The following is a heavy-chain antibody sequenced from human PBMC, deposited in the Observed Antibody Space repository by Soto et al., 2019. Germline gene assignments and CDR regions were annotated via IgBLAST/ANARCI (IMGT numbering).Heavy chain of an antibody. J-gene: IGHJ5*02. CDR2: ISGSGGST. CDR3: AKDQRYCSSTSCHNWFDP. V-gene: IGHV3-23*01. D-gene: IGHD2-2*01. Sequence: PGGSLRLSCAASGFTFSSYAMSWVRQAPGKWLEWVSAISGSGGSTYYADSVKGRFTISRDNSKNTLYLQMNSLRAEDTAVYYCAKDQRYCSSTSCHNWFDPWGQGT. CDR1: GFTFSSYA.